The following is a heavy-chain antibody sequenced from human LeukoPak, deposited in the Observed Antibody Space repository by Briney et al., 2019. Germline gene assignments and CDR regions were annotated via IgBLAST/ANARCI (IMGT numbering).Heavy chain of an antibody. V-gene: IGHV4-34*01. J-gene: IGHJ4*02. CDR3: ARGFSYGDYEVLYFDY. Sequence: PSETLSLTCAVYGGSFSGYYWSWIRQPPGKGLEWIGEINYSGSTNYNPSLKSRVTISVDTSKNQFSLKLSSVTAADTAVYYCARGFSYGDYEVLYFDYWGQGTLVTVSS. CDR1: GGSFSGYY. D-gene: IGHD4-17*01. CDR2: INYSGST.